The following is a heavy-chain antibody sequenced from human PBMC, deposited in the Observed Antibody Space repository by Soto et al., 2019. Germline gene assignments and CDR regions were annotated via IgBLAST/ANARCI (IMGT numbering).Heavy chain of an antibody. CDR1: GFTVNNNY. J-gene: IGHJ4*02. D-gene: IGHD3-16*01. CDR3: ASDSFSAY. V-gene: IGHV3-66*01. Sequence: PGGSLRLSCAASGFTVNNNYMSWVRQAPGKGLEWVSLIYTGGSTYYADSVKGRFTISRDNSKNTLYLQMNSLRAEDTAVYYCASDSFSAYWGQGTLVTVSS. CDR2: IYTGGST.